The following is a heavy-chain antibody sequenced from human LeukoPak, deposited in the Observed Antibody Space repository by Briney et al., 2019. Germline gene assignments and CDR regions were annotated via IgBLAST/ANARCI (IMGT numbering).Heavy chain of an antibody. CDR2: IIPNFGTA. J-gene: IGHJ4*02. V-gene: IGHV1-69*05. CDR1: GGTFSSCA. CDR3: AREYCTNGVCLDY. Sequence: SVKVSCKACGGTFSSCAISWVRHAPGQGLELKGGIIPNFGTANYAQKFQGRVTITTDESTSTAYMELSSLRSEDTAVYYCAREYCTNGVCLDYWGQGTLVTVSS. D-gene: IGHD2-8*01.